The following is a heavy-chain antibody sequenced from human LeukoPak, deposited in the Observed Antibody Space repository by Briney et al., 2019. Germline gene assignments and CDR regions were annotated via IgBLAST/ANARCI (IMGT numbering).Heavy chain of an antibody. D-gene: IGHD3-16*01. V-gene: IGHV3-7*01. CDR1: GFTFSSYW. Sequence: PGGSLRLSCAASGFTFSSYWMNWVRQAPGKGLEWVANIKQDGSEKFYVDSVKGRFTISRDNAKNSLYLQMNSLRVEDTAIYYCARGWGPYRPQNYWGQGTLVTVSS. CDR3: ARGWGPYRPQNY. CDR2: IKQDGSEK. J-gene: IGHJ4*02.